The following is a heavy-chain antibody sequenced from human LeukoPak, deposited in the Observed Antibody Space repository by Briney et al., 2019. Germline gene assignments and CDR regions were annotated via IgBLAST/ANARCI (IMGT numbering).Heavy chain of an antibody. CDR2: IYRSGST. D-gene: IGHD5-24*01. CDR1: GFTFSSYA. V-gene: IGHV4-4*02. Sequence: GSLRLSCVASGFTFSSYAMSWVRQPPGKGLEWIGEIYRSGSTNYNPSLKSRVTISVDKSKNQFSLKLSSVTAADTAVYYCARELGRDGYNDAFDIWGQGTMVTVSS. CDR3: ARELGRDGYNDAFDI. J-gene: IGHJ3*02.